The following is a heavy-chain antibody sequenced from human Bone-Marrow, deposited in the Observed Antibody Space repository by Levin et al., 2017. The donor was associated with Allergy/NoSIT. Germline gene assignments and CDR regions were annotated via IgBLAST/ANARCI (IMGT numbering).Heavy chain of an antibody. J-gene: IGHJ6*02. CDR1: GFTFNTYW. D-gene: IGHD2-15*01. CDR2: FSLSFPPP. V-gene: IGHV3-74*01. Sequence: SLLLSCAASGFTFNTYWMHWVRQAPGPFLFLLSLFSLSFPPPLSSSSFRGRFTISRDNAKNTLYLQMNSLRVEDTAVYYCVRDNPHVIMVAVVQGIPDKGKDVWGRGTTVSVSS. CDR3: VRDNPHVIMVAVVQGIPDKGKDV.